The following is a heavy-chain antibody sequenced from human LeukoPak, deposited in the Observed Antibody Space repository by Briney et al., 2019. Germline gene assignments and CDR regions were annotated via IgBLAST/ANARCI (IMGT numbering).Heavy chain of an antibody. D-gene: IGHD3-10*01. Sequence: PSETLSLTCAVYGGSFSSYYWSWIRQPPGKGLEWIGEINHSGSTNYNPSRKSRVTISVDTSKNQFSLKLSSVTAADTAVYYCARGNQWFGELLTWFDPWGQGTLVTVSS. J-gene: IGHJ5*02. V-gene: IGHV4-34*01. CDR2: INHSGST. CDR1: GGSFSSYY. CDR3: ARGNQWFGELLTWFDP.